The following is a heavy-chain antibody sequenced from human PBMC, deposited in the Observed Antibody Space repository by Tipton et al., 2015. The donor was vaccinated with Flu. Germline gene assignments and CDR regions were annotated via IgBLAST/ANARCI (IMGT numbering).Heavy chain of an antibody. CDR3: ARTYCSTTRCYPRKYYHFHGMDV. J-gene: IGHJ6*02. CDR1: GFTFSSYW. V-gene: IGHV3-7*01. D-gene: IGHD2-2*01. CDR2: INQDGSEK. Sequence: SLRLSCTASGFTFSSYWMSWVRQAPGKGLEWVANINQDGSEKYYVGSVKGRFTISGDNAKNSLFLHMRSLRADDTAVYYCARTYCSTTRCYPRKYYHFHGMDVWGQGTTVTVSS.